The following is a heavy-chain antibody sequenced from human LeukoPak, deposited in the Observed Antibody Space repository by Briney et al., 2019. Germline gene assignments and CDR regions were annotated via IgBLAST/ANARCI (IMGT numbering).Heavy chain of an antibody. CDR3: ARHYYGGSGAFDI. Sequence: SETLSLTCTVSGGSISSYYWSWIRQPPGKGLEWVGYIYYSGTTYYNPSLKSRVTMSVDTSKNQFSLKLSSVTAADTAIYYCARHYYGGSGAFDIWGQGTMVTVSS. V-gene: IGHV4-59*08. D-gene: IGHD4-23*01. J-gene: IGHJ3*02. CDR1: GGSISSYY. CDR2: IYYSGTT.